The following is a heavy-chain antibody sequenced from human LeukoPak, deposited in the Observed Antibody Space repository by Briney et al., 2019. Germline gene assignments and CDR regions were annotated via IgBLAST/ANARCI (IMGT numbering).Heavy chain of an antibody. Sequence: PGGSLRLSCAASGFTFSSYEMNWVRQAPGKGLEWVSYISSSGSTIYYADSVKGRFTISRDNAKNSLYLQMNSLRAEDTAVYYCARGRIVATITFGQWGDAFDIWGQGTMVTVSS. J-gene: IGHJ3*02. D-gene: IGHD5-12*01. CDR2: ISSSGSTI. CDR3: ARGRIVATITFGQWGDAFDI. V-gene: IGHV3-48*03. CDR1: GFTFSSYE.